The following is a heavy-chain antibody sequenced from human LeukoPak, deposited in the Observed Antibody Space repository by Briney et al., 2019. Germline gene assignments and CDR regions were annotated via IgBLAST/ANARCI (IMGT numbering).Heavy chain of an antibody. J-gene: IGHJ4*02. CDR3: AREYGTFDY. CDR2: IYTSGST. D-gene: IGHD2-2*01. Sequence: SETLSLTCTVSGGSISSSSYYWGWIRQPPGKGLEWIGRIYTSGSTNYNPSLKSRVTMSVDTSKNQFSLKLSSVTAADTAVYYCAREYGTFDYWGQGTLVTVSS. CDR1: GGSISSSSYY. V-gene: IGHV4-61*05.